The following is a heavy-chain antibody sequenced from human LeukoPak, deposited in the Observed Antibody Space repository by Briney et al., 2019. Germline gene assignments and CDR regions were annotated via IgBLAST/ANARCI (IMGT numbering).Heavy chain of an antibody. V-gene: IGHV3-30*18. D-gene: IGHD6-25*01. CDR3: AKIAALGSQATQFDY. Sequence: GGSLRLSCAASGFTFSSYGMHWVRRAPGKGLEWVAVISYDGSNKYYADSVKGRFTISRDNSKNTLYLQMNSLRAEDTAVYYCAKIAALGSQATQFDYWGQGTLVTVSS. CDR1: GFTFSSYG. CDR2: ISYDGSNK. J-gene: IGHJ4*02.